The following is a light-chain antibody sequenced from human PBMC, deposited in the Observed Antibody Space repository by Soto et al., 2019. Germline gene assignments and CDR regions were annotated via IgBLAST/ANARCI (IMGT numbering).Light chain of an antibody. Sequence: DIQMTQSPSSLSASLGDRVTITCRASQGIGVYLAWFQQKPGNVPRLLIYAASTLQSGVPSRFSGSGSGTDFALTISSLQPEDVATYYCQKYNSAPLTFGGGTKVEIK. CDR2: AAS. CDR1: QGIGVY. J-gene: IGKJ4*01. V-gene: IGKV1-27*01. CDR3: QKYNSAPLT.